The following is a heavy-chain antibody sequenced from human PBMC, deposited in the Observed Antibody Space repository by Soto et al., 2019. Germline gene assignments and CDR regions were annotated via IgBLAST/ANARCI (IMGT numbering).Heavy chain of an antibody. V-gene: IGHV4-30-2*01. J-gene: IGHJ4*02. CDR3: ARCGEGYGSGSYCSY. CDR1: GGSISSGGYS. Sequence: QLQLQESGSGLVKPSQTLSLTCAVSGGSISSGGYSWSWIRQPPGKGLEWIGYIYHSGSTYYNPSLKSRVTISVDRSKNQFSLKLSSVTAADTAVYYCARCGEGYGSGSYCSYWGQGTLVTVSS. CDR2: IYHSGST. D-gene: IGHD3-10*01.